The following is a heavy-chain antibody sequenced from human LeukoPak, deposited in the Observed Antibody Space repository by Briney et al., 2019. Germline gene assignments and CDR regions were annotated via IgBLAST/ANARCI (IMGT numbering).Heavy chain of an antibody. CDR1: GFDFGAYE. Sequence: GGSLRLFCAASGFDFGAYEMNWVRQAPRKGLEWVAYFAGSDTTKYYADSVRGRFTISRDNAKNSLYLQMNSLRAEDTALYYCTTLGYHLDSWGQGTLVTVSS. CDR3: TTLGYHLDS. J-gene: IGHJ4*02. V-gene: IGHV3-48*03. CDR2: FAGSDTTK. D-gene: IGHD3-22*01.